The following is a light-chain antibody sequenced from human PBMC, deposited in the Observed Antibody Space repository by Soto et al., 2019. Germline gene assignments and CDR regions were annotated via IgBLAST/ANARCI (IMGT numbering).Light chain of an antibody. CDR1: SSNIGGNS. Sequence: QSVLTQPPSASGAPGQGISISRSGSSSNIGGNSVSWYRQVPGTAPKLLIFSNHQRPSGVPDRFSGSKSGTSASLAISGLQSEDEADYYCSTWDDSLRGLVFGGGTKLTVL. V-gene: IGLV1-44*01. CDR3: STWDDSLRGLV. CDR2: SNH. J-gene: IGLJ2*01.